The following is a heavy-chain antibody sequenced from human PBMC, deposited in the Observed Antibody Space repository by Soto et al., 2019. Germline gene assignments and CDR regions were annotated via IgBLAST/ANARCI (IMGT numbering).Heavy chain of an antibody. CDR1: GYTFTTYG. CDR3: ARDLGVVVIDY. V-gene: IGHV1-3*01. D-gene: IGHD3-22*01. Sequence: RASVKVSCKASGYTFTTYGIHWVRQAPGQGLEWMGWINAGNGDTKYSQKFQGRVTITRDKSASTTYMELSSLRSEDTAVYYCARDLGVVVIDYWGQGALVTVSS. CDR2: INAGNGDT. J-gene: IGHJ4*02.